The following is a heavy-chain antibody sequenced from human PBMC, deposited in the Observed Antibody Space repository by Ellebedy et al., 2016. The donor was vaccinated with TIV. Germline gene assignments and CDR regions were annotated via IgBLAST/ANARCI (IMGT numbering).Heavy chain of an antibody. Sequence: MPSETLSLTCAVYGWSFNNYYWSWIRQLPGKGLEWIGQVLHIGRTNYNPTLKSRVTISLDKSKNQFSLKLSSVTAADTAMYYCARDSTAYYYFDDWGQGTLVTVSS. D-gene: IGHD3-22*01. CDR3: ARDSTAYYYFDD. CDR1: GWSFNNYY. J-gene: IGHJ4*02. V-gene: IGHV4-34*12. CDR2: VLHIGRT.